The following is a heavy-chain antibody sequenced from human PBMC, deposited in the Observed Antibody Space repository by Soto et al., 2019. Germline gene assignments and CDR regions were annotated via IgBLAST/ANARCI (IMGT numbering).Heavy chain of an antibody. CDR3: TRHAIGVVVPAAIRN. J-gene: IGHJ4*02. V-gene: IGHV4-39*01. CDR1: GGSISSSSYY. CDR2: IYYTGTS. D-gene: IGHD2-15*01. Sequence: LSLTCAVSGGSISSSSYYWDWIRQPPGKGLEWIGTIYYTGTSNYNPSLKSRVTISVDTSKNQFSLNLSSVTAADTAVYYCTRHAIGVVVPAAIRNWGQGSLVTVSS.